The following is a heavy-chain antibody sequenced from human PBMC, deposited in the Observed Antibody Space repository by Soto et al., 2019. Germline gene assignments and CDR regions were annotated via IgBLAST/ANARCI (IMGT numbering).Heavy chain of an antibody. CDR3: AKSEGESAREGGGTH. Sequence: EVQLLESGGAWVHPGGSLRLSCAASGFTFRSSGMTWVRQAPGRGLEWVSSVSSSGSSTYYAESLQGRFTISRDNSRNTVYLQMKSLRAGDTAVYYCAKSEGESAREGGGTHWGQGTMVTVSS. D-gene: IGHD3-16*01. V-gene: IGHV3-23*01. CDR2: VSSSGSST. J-gene: IGHJ4*02. CDR1: GFTFRSSG.